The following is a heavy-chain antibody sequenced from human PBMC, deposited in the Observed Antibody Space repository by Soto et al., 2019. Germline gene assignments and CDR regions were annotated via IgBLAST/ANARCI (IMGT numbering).Heavy chain of an antibody. Sequence: SETLSLTCTVSGGSVSSGSYYWSWIRQPPGKGLEWIGYIYCSGSTNYNPSLKSRVTISVDTSKNQFSLKLSSVTAADTAVYYCASSSVAGKYNWFDPWGQGTLVTVS. CDR1: GGSVSSGSYY. CDR2: IYCSGST. J-gene: IGHJ5*02. V-gene: IGHV4-61*01. CDR3: ASSSVAGKYNWFDP. D-gene: IGHD6-13*01.